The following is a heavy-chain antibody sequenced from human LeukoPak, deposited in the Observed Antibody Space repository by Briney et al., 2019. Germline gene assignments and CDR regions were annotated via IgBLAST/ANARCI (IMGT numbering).Heavy chain of an antibody. CDR1: GGSVSNGTYY. Sequence: SETLSLTCTVSGGSVSNGTYYWSWIRQPPGKGLEWIGYIYYTGSTNYNPSLKSRLTISVDTSKNQFSLKLSSVTAADTAVYYCARRGGSGRSFDYWGQGTLVTVSS. CDR2: IYYTGST. J-gene: IGHJ4*02. CDR3: ARRGGSGRSFDY. D-gene: IGHD3-10*01. V-gene: IGHV4-61*01.